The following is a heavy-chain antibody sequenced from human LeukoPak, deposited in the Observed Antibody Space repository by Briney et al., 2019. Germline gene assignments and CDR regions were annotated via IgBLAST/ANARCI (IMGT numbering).Heavy chain of an antibody. CDR2: INHSGST. Sequence: SETLSLTCAVYGGSFSGYYWSWIRQPPGKGLEWIGEINHSGSTNYNPFLKSRVTISVDTSKNQFSLKLSSVTAADTAVYYCARDYGDYDWGQGTLVTVSS. D-gene: IGHD4-17*01. V-gene: IGHV4-34*01. CDR1: GGSFSGYY. J-gene: IGHJ4*02. CDR3: ARDYGDYD.